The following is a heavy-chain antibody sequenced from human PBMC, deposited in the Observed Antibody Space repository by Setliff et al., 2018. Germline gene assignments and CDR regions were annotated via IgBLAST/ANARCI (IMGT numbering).Heavy chain of an antibody. Sequence: PSETLSLTCTVSGGSIRSYYWNWIRQPPGKGLEWIGYIYYSGSTNYNPSLKSRVTISVDTSKNHFSLKLSSVTAADTAIYYCARGGTYRYFDYWGQGTLVTVSS. CDR2: IYYSGST. CDR3: ARGGTYRYFDY. V-gene: IGHV4-59*01. J-gene: IGHJ4*02. CDR1: GGSIRSYY.